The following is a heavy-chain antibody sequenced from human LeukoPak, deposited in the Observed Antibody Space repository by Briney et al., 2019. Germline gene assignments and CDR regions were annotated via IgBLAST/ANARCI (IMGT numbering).Heavy chain of an antibody. D-gene: IGHD1-26*01. Sequence: GGSLRLSCAASGFTFSSYGMHWVRQAPGKGLEWVAVISYDGSNKYYADSVKGRFTISRDNSKNTLYLQMNSLRAEDTAVYYCAKVFRGSYYNDYWGQGTLVTVSS. J-gene: IGHJ4*02. V-gene: IGHV3-30*18. CDR2: ISYDGSNK. CDR3: AKVFRGSYYNDY. CDR1: GFTFSSYG.